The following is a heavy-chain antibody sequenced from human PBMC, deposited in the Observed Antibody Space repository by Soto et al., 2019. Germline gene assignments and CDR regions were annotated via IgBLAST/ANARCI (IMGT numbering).Heavy chain of an antibody. V-gene: IGHV3-21*01. CDR1: GFTFSSYS. J-gene: IGHJ4*02. CDR2: ISSSSSYI. CDR3: ARDLSSSGSPEFDY. Sequence: PGGSLRLSCAASGFTFSSYSMKWVRQAPGKGLEWVSSISSSSSYIYYADSVKGRFTISRDNAKNSLYLQMNSLRAEDTAVYYCARDLSSSGSPEFDYWGQGTLVTVSS. D-gene: IGHD3-22*01.